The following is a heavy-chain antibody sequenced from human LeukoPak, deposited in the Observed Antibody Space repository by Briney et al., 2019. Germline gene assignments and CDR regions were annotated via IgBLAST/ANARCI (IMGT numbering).Heavy chain of an antibody. Sequence: SETLSLTCTVSGGSISSSSYYWGWIRQTPGKGLEWIGSIYYSGSTYYNPSLKSRVTISVDTSKNQFSLKLSSVTAADTAVYYCARLGSSSDWYFDLWGRGTLVTVSS. CDR1: GGSISSSSYY. CDR3: ARLGSSSDWYFDL. V-gene: IGHV4-39*01. J-gene: IGHJ2*01. CDR2: IYYSGST. D-gene: IGHD6-6*01.